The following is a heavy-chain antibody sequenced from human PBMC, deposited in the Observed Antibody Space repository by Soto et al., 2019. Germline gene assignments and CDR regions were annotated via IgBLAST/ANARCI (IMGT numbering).Heavy chain of an antibody. D-gene: IGHD1-1*01. CDR1: GGSFSGYQ. CDR2: INHSGTT. J-gene: IGHJ5*02. V-gene: IGHV4-34*01. CDR3: ARGWRFDP. Sequence: SETLSLTCVVYGGSFSGYQWNWIRQSPGQGLEWIGEINHSGTTKYNPSLESRINLSVDTSKKQFSLKMFSVTAADTAIYYCARGWRFDPWGQGTQVTVSS.